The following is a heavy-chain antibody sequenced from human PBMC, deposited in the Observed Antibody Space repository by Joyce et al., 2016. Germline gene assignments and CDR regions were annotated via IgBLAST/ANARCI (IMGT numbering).Heavy chain of an antibody. Sequence: EVQLVESGGGLIQPGGYLTLSCAVSGFTVSSYYLTWVRQAPGKGLEGVSVSYSAGSAYYADSVKGRFTISRDYSKNTLSLQMNSLRAGDTAFYYCARGLNDAFDIWGQGTMVTVSS. CDR1: GFTVSSYY. CDR2: SYSAGSA. V-gene: IGHV3-53*01. J-gene: IGHJ3*02. CDR3: ARGLNDAFDI.